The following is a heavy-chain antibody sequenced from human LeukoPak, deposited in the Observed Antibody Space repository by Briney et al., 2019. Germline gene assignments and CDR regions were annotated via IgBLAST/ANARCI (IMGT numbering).Heavy chain of an antibody. V-gene: IGHV3-7*01. CDR1: GFIFSSYW. Sequence: GGSLRLSCAVSGFIFSSYWMTWVRQAPGKGLEWVANIKEDGSEKYYVESVKGRSSISRDNAKNSLYLQMNSLRAEDTAVYYCGRAMGAAGHELPVDYWGQGILVTVSS. CDR3: GRAMGAAGHELPVDY. J-gene: IGHJ4*02. CDR2: IKEDGSEK. D-gene: IGHD6-13*01.